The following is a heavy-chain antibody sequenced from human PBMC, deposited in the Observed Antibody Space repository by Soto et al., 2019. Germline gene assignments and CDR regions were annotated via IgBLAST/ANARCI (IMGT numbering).Heavy chain of an antibody. CDR1: GGSISSGGYS. CDR3: VRSLSHYYGLDG. J-gene: IGHJ6*02. Sequence: TLSLTCAVSGGSISSGGYSWSWIRQPPGKGLEWIGDIYHSGNTYYNPSLKSRVTISVDNSKNQFSLKLTSVTAADTAVYYCVRSLSHYYGLDGWGQGTTVTVSS. V-gene: IGHV4-30-2*01. CDR2: IYHSGNT.